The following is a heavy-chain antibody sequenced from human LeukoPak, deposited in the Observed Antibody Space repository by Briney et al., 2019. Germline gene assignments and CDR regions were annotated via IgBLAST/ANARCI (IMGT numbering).Heavy chain of an antibody. CDR1: GGSFSGYY. Sequence: SETLSLTCAVYGGSFSGYYWSWIRQPPGKGLEWIGEINHSGSTNYNPSLKSRVTISVDTSKNQFSLKLSSVTAADTAVYYGAIGYSTVTPDYWGQGTLVSVSS. CDR2: INHSGST. J-gene: IGHJ4*02. D-gene: IGHD4-17*01. CDR3: AIGYSTVTPDY. V-gene: IGHV4-34*01.